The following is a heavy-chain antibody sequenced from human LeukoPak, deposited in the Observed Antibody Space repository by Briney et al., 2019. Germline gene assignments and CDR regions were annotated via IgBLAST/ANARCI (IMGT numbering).Heavy chain of an antibody. CDR3: ARCCLQRDGDNGGGDY. CDR1: GGSFSSYY. CDR2: INHSRYT. D-gene: IGHD4-17*01. J-gene: IGHJ4*02. V-gene: IGHV4-34*01. Sequence: KPSETLSLTCAVFGGSFSSYYWGWIRQPPGKGLEWIGEINHSRYTSYNPSLKSRVTLSVDTSKHQFSLKLTSVTAADTAVYYCARCCLQRDGDNGGGDYWGQGTLVTVSS.